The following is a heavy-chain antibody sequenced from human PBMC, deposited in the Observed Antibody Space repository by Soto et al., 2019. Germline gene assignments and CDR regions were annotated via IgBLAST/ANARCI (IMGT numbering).Heavy chain of an antibody. D-gene: IGHD2-15*01. J-gene: IGHJ3*02. CDR1: GFTFSDYY. V-gene: IGHV3-11*01. Sequence: GGSLRLSCAASGFTFSDYYMSWIRQAPGKGLEWVSYISSSGSTIYYADSVKGRFTISRDNAKNSLYLQMNSLRAEDTAVYYCARCPYLGYCSGGSCYRCDAFDIWGQGTMVTVSS. CDR3: ARCPYLGYCSGGSCYRCDAFDI. CDR2: ISSSGSTI.